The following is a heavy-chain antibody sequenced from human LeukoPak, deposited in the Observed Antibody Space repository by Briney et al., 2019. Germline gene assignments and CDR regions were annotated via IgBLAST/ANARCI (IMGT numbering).Heavy chain of an antibody. CDR2: IKQDGSEK. V-gene: IGHV3-7*01. D-gene: IGHD5-18*01. CDR3: ARGSGYSYGYFDY. J-gene: IGHJ4*02. CDR1: GFTFSSYW. Sequence: GGSLRLPCAASGFTFSSYWMSWVRQAPGKGLEWVANIKQDGSEKYYVDSVKGRFTISRDNAKNSLYLQMNSLRAEDTAVYYCARGSGYSYGYFDYWGQGTLVTVSS.